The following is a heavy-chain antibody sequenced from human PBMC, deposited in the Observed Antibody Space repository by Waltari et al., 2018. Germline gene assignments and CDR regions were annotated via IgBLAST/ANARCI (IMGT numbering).Heavy chain of an antibody. J-gene: IGHJ5*02. Sequence: EVQLVESGGGLVQPGGSLRLSCAASRFRLSSSWLRWVRQAPGRGWEWVANINQDGSEKHYVDSVKGRFTVSRDNAKSSLYLQMNSLRADDTAVYYCARGVASMIRGVVDWFDPWGQGTLVTVSS. CDR2: INQDGSEK. CDR3: ARGVASMIRGVVDWFDP. D-gene: IGHD3-10*01. CDR1: RFRLSSSW. V-gene: IGHV3-7*01.